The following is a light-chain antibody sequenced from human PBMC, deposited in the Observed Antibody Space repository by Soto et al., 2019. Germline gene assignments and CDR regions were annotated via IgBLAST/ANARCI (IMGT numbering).Light chain of an antibody. Sequence: QSVLTQPASVSGSPGQSITISCTGTSSDVGSYNLVSWYQQHPGKAPKLMIYEVSKRPSGVSNRFSGSKSGNTASLTISGLQAEXXXXXXXXXXXGSSTFYVFGTGTKVPVL. CDR1: SSDVGSYNL. CDR2: EVS. CDR3: XXXXGSSTFYV. V-gene: IGLV2-23*02. J-gene: IGLJ1*01.